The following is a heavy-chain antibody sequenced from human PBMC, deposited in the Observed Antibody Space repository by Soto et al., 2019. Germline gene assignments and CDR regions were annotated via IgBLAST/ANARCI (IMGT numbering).Heavy chain of an antibody. CDR2: IRSKAYGGTT. D-gene: IGHD5-18*01. J-gene: IGHJ4*02. CDR3: TRNGSGTQLWSRLTFDY. CDR1: GFTFGDYA. V-gene: IGHV3-49*03. Sequence: GSLRLSCTASGFTFGDYAMSCFRQAPWKGLEWVGFIRSKAYGGTTEYAASVKGRFTISRDDSKSIAYLQMNSLKTEDTAVYYCTRNGSGTQLWSRLTFDYWGQGTLVTVSS.